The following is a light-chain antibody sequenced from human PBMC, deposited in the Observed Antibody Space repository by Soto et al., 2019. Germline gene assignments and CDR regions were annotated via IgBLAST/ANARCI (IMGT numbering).Light chain of an antibody. CDR2: RDN. Sequence: QSVLTQPPSASGTPGQRVTISCSGSSSNIGSNSVSWYQQLPGTAPKLLIYRDNQRPSGVPDRFSGSKSGTSASLAISGLQSEDEADYYCATWDDSLNGWVFGGGTKVTVL. CDR3: ATWDDSLNGWV. J-gene: IGLJ3*02. CDR1: SSNIGSNS. V-gene: IGLV1-44*01.